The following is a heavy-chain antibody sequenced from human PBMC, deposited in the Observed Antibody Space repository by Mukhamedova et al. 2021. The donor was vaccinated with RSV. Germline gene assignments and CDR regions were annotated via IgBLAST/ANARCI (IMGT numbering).Heavy chain of an antibody. V-gene: IGHV4-4*02. Sequence: YHSGYINYNPSLKSRVTISVDKSKNQFSLTLTSVTAADTAVYYCSGAIPFRLNYWGQGSLVTVSS. CDR3: SGAIPFRLNY. CDR2: YHSGYI. D-gene: IGHD2-21*01. J-gene: IGHJ4*02.